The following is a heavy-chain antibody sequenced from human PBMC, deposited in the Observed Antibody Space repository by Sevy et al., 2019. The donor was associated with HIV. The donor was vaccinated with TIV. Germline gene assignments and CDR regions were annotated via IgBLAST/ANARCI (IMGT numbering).Heavy chain of an antibody. V-gene: IGHV3-7*01. J-gene: IGHJ4*02. CDR2: IKQDGNEK. D-gene: IGHD3-16*02. CDR3: ARERNDYVWGTYRLYYFDY. CDR1: EFTFSAYW. Sequence: GGSLRLSCASSEFTFSAYWRSWVRQAPGKGLEWVANIKQDGNEKYYVDSVKGRFTISRDNAKNSLHLEMNSLRAEDTAVYYCARERNDYVWGTYRLYYFDYWGQGTLVTVSS.